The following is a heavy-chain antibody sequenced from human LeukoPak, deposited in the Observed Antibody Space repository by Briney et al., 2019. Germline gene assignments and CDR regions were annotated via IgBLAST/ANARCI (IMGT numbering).Heavy chain of an antibody. J-gene: IGHJ4*02. D-gene: IGHD6-13*01. V-gene: IGHV4-38-2*02. CDR2: IYHSGST. CDR3: ARERLLAAAGSLDY. Sequence: GSLRLSCAASGFTFSSYGMHWVRQPPGKGLEWIGSIYHSGSTYYNPSLKSRVTISVHTSKNQFSLKLSSVTAADTAVYYCARERLLAAAGSLDYWGQGTLVTVSS. CDR1: GFTFSSYG.